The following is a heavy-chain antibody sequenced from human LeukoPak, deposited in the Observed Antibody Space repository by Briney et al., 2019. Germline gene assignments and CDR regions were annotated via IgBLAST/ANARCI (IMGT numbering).Heavy chain of an antibody. J-gene: IGHJ4*02. CDR2: ISAYTGNT. CDR3: AIPYNYGQRVFDY. CDR1: GYTFTNYG. V-gene: IGHV1-18*01. Sequence: ASVKVSCKASGYTFTNYGISWVRQAPGQGLEWMGWISAYTGNTIYAQKLQGRVTMTTDTSTTTAYMALRSLSSDDTAVYYCAIPYNYGQRVFDYWGQGTLVTVSS. D-gene: IGHD5-18*01.